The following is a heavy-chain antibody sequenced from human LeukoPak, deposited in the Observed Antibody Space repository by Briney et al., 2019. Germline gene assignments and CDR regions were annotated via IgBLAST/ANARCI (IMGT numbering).Heavy chain of an antibody. CDR3: VSIDLDS. CDR2: EDGGP. V-gene: IGHV1-24*01. Sequence: ASVKVSCKVSGYTLTELSIHWVRQAPGKGLEWMGGEDGGPIYAQKFQGRATMTEDTSTDTVYMDVSSLRSEDTAVYYCVSIDLDSWGQGTLVTVSS. J-gene: IGHJ4*02. CDR1: GYTLTELS. D-gene: IGHD3-16*02.